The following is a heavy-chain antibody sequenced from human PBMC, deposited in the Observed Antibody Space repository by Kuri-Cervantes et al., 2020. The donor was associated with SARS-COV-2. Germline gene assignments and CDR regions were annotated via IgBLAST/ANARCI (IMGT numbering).Heavy chain of an antibody. J-gene: IGHJ4*02. CDR1: GFTFSSYG. D-gene: IGHD5-12*01. V-gene: IGHV3-30*02. CDR2: IRYDGSNK. Sequence: GGSLRLSCAASGFTFSSYGMHWVRQAPGKGLEWVAFIRYDGSNKYYADSVKGRFTISRDNSKNTLYPQMNSLRAEDTAVYYCARINIVATTAFDYWGQGTLVTVSS. CDR3: ARINIVATTAFDY.